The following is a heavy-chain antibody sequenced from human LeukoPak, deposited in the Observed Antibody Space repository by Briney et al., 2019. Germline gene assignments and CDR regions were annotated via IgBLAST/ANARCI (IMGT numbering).Heavy chain of an antibody. J-gene: IGHJ4*02. CDR1: GFTFSDYH. CDR2: ISSGGRYR. Sequence: GGSLRLSCAASGFTFSDYHMSWIRQAPGKGLEWVSYISSGGRYRNHADSLKGRFTISRDNAKNSLYLQMNSLRAEDTAVYYCARGDRVIDFWGQGTLSPSP. V-gene: IGHV3-11*05. CDR3: ARGDRVIDF. D-gene: IGHD1-14*01.